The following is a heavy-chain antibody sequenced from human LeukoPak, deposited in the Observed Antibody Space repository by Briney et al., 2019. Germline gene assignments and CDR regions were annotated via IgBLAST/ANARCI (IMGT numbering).Heavy chain of an antibody. J-gene: IGHJ4*02. D-gene: IGHD4-23*01. CDR1: GGSFSGYY. V-gene: IGHV4-34*03. CDR2: INHSGST. CDR3: YGGNSGFDY. Sequence: TSETLSLTCAVYGGSFSGYYWSWIRQPPGKGLEWIGEINHSGSTNYNPSLKSRVTISVDTSKNQFSLKLSSVTAADTAVYYCYGGNSGFDYWAREPWSPSPQ.